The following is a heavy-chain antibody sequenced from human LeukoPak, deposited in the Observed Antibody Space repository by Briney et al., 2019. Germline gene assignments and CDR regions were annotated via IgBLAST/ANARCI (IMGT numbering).Heavy chain of an antibody. CDR1: GFIVSSNY. Sequence: TGGSLRLSCAASGFIVSSNYMSWVRQGPGKGLGWVSVIYSGGSTYYADSVKGRFTISRDNSKNTLYLQMNSLRAEDTAVYYCARINGGDGMDVWGQGTTVTVSS. CDR3: ARINGGDGMDV. V-gene: IGHV3-53*01. J-gene: IGHJ6*02. D-gene: IGHD4-23*01. CDR2: IYSGGST.